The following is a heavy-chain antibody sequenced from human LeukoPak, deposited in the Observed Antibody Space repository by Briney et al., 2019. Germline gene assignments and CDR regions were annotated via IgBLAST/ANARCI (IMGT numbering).Heavy chain of an antibody. Sequence: PSETLSLTCTVSGGSISSYYWSWIRQPAGKGLEWIGRIYTSGSTNYNPSLKSRVTMSADTSKNRFSLKLSSVTAADTAVYYCASGLSSGWYNYWGQGTLVTVSS. CDR3: ASGLSSGWYNY. CDR2: IYTSGST. J-gene: IGHJ4*02. V-gene: IGHV4-4*07. CDR1: GGSISSYY. D-gene: IGHD6-19*01.